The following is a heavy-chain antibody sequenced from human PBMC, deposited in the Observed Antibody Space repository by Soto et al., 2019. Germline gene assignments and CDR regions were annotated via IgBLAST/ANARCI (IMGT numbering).Heavy chain of an antibody. CDR1: GYTFTSYG. CDR3: ARDYYGSGSYHLTLNWFDP. CDR2: ISAYNGNT. V-gene: IGHV1-18*01. J-gene: IGHJ5*02. Sequence: QVQLVQSGAEVKKPGASVKVSCKASGYTFTSYGISWVRQAPGQGLEWMGWISAYNGNTNYAQKLQGRVTMTTDTSTSTAYMELMSLRSDDTAVYYWARDYYGSGSYHLTLNWFDPWGQGTLVTVSS. D-gene: IGHD3-10*01.